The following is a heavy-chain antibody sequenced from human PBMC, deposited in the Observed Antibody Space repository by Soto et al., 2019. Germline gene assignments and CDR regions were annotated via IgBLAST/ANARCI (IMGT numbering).Heavy chain of an antibody. CDR2: IIPIFGTA. J-gene: IGHJ6*02. V-gene: IGHV1-69*01. CDR1: GGTFSSYA. CDR3: ARGEAGPDYSYYGMVV. Sequence: QVQLVQSGAEVKKPGSSVKVSCKASGGTFSSYAISWVRQAPGQGLEWMGGIIPIFGTANYAQKFQGSVTITADESTGTAYMELSSLRAEDTAVYYGARGEAGPDYSYYGMVVWCQEPKVTPSS.